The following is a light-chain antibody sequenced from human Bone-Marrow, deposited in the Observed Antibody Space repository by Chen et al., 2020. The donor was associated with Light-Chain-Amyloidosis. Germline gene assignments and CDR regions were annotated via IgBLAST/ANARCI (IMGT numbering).Light chain of an antibody. CDR2: EIS. CDR1: SSDIGNWNR. CDR3: SSFTNSNTWV. V-gene: IGLV2-18*02. Sequence: QSALTQPPSVSGSPGLSVTIFCTGTSSDIGNWNRVSWLQQPPVSAPKPMIYEISNRPSGVAGRCSGSKCGNTASLTISELQAEDEANYYCSSFTNSNTWVFGGGTRLTVL. J-gene: IGLJ3*02.